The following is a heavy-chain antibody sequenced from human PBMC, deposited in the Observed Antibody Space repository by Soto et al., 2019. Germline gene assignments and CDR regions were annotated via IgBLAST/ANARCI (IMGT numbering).Heavy chain of an antibody. Sequence: QVQLQEWGPGLVKPSQTLSLTCTVSGGSISSGGYYWSWIREHPGKGLEWIGYIYYSGSTYYNPSLKSRVTISVDTSKNQFSLKLSSVTAADTAVYYCARDRPHYGSGSYTVESLDYWGQGTLVTVSS. CDR3: ARDRPHYGSGSYTVESLDY. J-gene: IGHJ4*02. D-gene: IGHD3-10*01. CDR2: IYYSGST. V-gene: IGHV4-31*03. CDR1: GGSISSGGYY.